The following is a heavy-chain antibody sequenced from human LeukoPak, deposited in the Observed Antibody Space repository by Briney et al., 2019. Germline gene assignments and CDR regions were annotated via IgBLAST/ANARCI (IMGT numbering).Heavy chain of an antibody. J-gene: IGHJ4*02. CDR2: ISHTGSTM. CDR3: ARDRTIFGAGPFDY. CDR1: GFSFSIYS. Sequence: PGGSLRLSCAASGFSFSIYSLNWVRQAPGKGLEWVSYISHTGSTMSYADSVKGRFTISRDNAKNSLYLQMNSLRAEDTAVYYCARDRTIFGAGPFDYWGQGTLVTVSS. D-gene: IGHD3-3*01. V-gene: IGHV3-48*04.